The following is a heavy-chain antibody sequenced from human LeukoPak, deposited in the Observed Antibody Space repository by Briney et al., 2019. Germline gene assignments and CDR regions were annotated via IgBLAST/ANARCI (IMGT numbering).Heavy chain of an antibody. CDR3: AKDLGYSYGSFDY. CDR2: ISGSGGST. J-gene: IGHJ4*02. Sequence: GGSLRLSCAASGFTFSSYSMDWVRQAPGKGLEWVSAISGSGGSTYYADSVKGRFTISRDNSKNTLYLQMNSLRAEDTAVYYCAKDLGYSYGSFDYWGQGTLVTVSS. V-gene: IGHV3-23*01. D-gene: IGHD5-18*01. CDR1: GFTFSSYS.